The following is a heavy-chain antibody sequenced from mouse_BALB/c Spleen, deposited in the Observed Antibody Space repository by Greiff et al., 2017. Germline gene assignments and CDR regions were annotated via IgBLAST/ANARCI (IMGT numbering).Heavy chain of an antibody. V-gene: IGHV1-5*01. D-gene: IGHD2-4*01. J-gene: IGHJ3*01. Sequence: VQLQQSGTVLARPGASVTMSCTASGYSFTSYWLHWVKQRPGQGLEWIGAIYPGNSDNSYTQKFKGKAKLTAVTSASTAYMELSRLTNEDSAVYYCTSSTMITTFAYWGQGTLVTVSA. CDR2: IYPGNSDN. CDR1: GYSFTSYW. CDR3: TSSTMITTFAY.